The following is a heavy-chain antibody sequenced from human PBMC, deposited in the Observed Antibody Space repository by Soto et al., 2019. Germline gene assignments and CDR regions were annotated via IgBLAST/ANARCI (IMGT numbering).Heavy chain of an antibody. CDR3: AKDAEEMATMKDY. CDR1: GFXFXXYG. D-gene: IGHD5-12*01. Sequence: QVQLVESGGGVVQPGRSLRLSCAAXGFXFXXYGMHWVRQXPGKGLEWVAVISYDGSNKYYADSVKGRFTISRDNSKNTLYLQMNSLRAEDTAVYYCAKDAEEMATMKDYWGQGTLVTVSS. CDR2: ISYDGSNK. J-gene: IGHJ4*02. V-gene: IGHV3-30*18.